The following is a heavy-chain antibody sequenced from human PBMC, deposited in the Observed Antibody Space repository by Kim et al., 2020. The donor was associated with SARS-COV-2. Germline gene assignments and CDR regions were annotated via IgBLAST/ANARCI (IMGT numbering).Heavy chain of an antibody. J-gene: IGHJ6*03. Sequence: GGSLRLSCAASGFTFSSYAMHWVRQAPGKGLEWVAVISYDGSNKYYADSVKGRFTISRDNSKNTLYLQMNSLRAEDTAVYYCARNPPPPDYDFWSGYFPPYYYYYMDVWGKGTTVTVSS. CDR3: ARNPPPPDYDFWSGYFPPYYYYYMDV. CDR2: ISYDGSNK. CDR1: GFTFSSYA. V-gene: IGHV3-30-3*01. D-gene: IGHD3-3*01.